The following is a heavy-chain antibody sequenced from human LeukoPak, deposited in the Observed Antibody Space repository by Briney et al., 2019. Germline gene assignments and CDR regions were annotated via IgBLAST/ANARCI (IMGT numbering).Heavy chain of an antibody. CDR3: ARRITMIAINAFDI. V-gene: IGHV4-61*08. J-gene: IGHJ3*02. CDR1: GGSISSGDYY. CDR2: IYYSGST. Sequence: PSETLSLTCTVSGGSISSGDYYWSWIRQPPGKGLEWIGYIYYSGSTNYNPSLKSRVTISVDTSKNQFSLKLSSVTAADTAVYYCARRITMIAINAFDIWGQGTMVTVSS. D-gene: IGHD3-22*01.